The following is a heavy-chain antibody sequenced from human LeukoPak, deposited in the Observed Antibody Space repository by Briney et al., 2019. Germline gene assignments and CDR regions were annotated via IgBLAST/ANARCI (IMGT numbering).Heavy chain of an antibody. CDR3: TTDFSSTSWHPPIDY. CDR2: IKSKTDGGTT. V-gene: IGHV3-15*01. CDR1: GFTFSNAW. Sequence: PGGSLRLSCAASGFTFSNAWMSWVRQAPGKGLEWVGRIKSKTDGGTTDYAAPVKGRFTISRDDSKNTLYLQMNSMKTEDTAVYYCTTDFSSTSWHPPIDYWGQGTLVTVSS. J-gene: IGHJ4*02. D-gene: IGHD2-2*01.